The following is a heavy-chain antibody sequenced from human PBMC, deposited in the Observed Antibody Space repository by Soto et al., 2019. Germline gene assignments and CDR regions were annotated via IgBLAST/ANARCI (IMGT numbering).Heavy chain of an antibody. CDR2: IMPIFGTA. J-gene: IGHJ4*02. CDR3: ARDLPYYDSSGYYYVVGYFDY. D-gene: IGHD3-22*01. CDR1: GGTFSSYA. V-gene: IGHV1-69*01. Sequence: QVQLVQSGAEVKKPGSSVKVSCKASGGTFSSYAISWVRQAPGQGLEWMGGIMPIFGTANYAQKFQGRVTITADESTSTTNMELSSLRSEDTAVYYCARDLPYYDSSGYYYVVGYFDYWGQGNLDTVSS.